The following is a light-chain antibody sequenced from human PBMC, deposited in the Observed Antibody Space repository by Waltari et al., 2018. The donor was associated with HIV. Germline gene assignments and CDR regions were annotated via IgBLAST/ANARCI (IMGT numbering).Light chain of an antibody. CDR2: DYT. CDR1: NIGSKN. J-gene: IGLJ2*01. Sequence: SLVLTQPPSVSVAPGQTARITRGGNNIGSKNVHWYQQKPGQAPVVVVHDYTDRPSGIPERFSGSNSGNTATLTISRVEAGDEADYHCQVWDTSSDHVIFGGGTKLTVL. V-gene: IGLV3-21*02. CDR3: QVWDTSSDHVI.